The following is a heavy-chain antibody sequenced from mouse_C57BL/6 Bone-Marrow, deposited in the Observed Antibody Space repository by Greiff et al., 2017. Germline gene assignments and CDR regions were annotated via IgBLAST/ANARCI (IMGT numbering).Heavy chain of an antibody. CDR2: IHPNSGST. CDR1: GYTFTSYW. Sequence: QVQLQQPGAELVKPGASVKLSCKASGYTFTSYWMHWVKQRPGQGLEWIGMIHPNSGSTNYNEKFKSKATLTVDKSSSTAYMQLSSLTSEDSAVYYCARWGDYAWFAYWGQGTLVTVSA. CDR3: ARWGDYAWFAY. D-gene: IGHD2-4*01. V-gene: IGHV1-64*01. J-gene: IGHJ3*01.